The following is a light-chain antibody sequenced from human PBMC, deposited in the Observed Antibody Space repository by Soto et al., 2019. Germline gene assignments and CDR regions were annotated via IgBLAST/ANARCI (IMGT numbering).Light chain of an antibody. CDR2: LNSDGSH. V-gene: IGLV4-69*01. Sequence: QSVLTQPPSASASLGASVKLTCTLSSGHNSYAIAWHQQQPEKGPRYLMKLNSDGSHSKGDGIPDRCSGSSSGAERYLTIARLQSEDEADYYCQTWSTDIRVFGGGTKLTVL. J-gene: IGLJ3*02. CDR3: QTWSTDIRV. CDR1: SGHNSYA.